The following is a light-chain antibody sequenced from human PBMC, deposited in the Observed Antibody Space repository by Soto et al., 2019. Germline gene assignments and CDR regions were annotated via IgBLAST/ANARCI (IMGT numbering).Light chain of an antibody. CDR3: QHYNSYSEA. Sequence: ASTLSGSVGDRVTITCWASQTISSWLAWYQQKPGKAPKLLIYKASTLKSGVPSRFSGSGSGTEFTLTISSLQPDDFATYYCQHYNSYSEAFGQGTKVDIK. CDR1: QTISSW. V-gene: IGKV1-5*03. CDR2: KAS. J-gene: IGKJ1*01.